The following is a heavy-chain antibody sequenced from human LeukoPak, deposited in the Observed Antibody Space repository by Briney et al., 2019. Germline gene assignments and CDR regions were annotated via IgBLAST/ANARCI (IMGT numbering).Heavy chain of an antibody. CDR2: ISSSGSTI. D-gene: IGHD6-13*01. CDR1: GFTFSSYE. Sequence: PGGSLRLSCAASGFTFSSYEMNWVRQAPGEGLEWVSYISSSGSTIHYADSVKGRFTISRDNAKNSLYLQMNSLRAEDTAVYYCARVPYNTNWYSNFWGQGTLVTVSS. CDR3: ARVPYNTNWYSNF. J-gene: IGHJ4*02. V-gene: IGHV3-48*03.